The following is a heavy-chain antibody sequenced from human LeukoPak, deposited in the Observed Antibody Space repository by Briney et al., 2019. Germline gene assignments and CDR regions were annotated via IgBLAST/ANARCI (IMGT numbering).Heavy chain of an antibody. V-gene: IGHV4-34*01. J-gene: IGHJ4*02. CDR1: GGSFSGYY. Sequence: SETLSLTCAVYGGSFSGYYWSWIRQPPGKGLEWIGEINHSGSTNYNPSLKSRVTISVDTSKNQFSLKLSSVTAADTAVYYCARDRGLLGYSYGTTGYYFDYWGQGTLVTVSS. CDR3: ARDRGLLGYSYGTTGYYFDY. CDR2: INHSGST. D-gene: IGHD5-18*01.